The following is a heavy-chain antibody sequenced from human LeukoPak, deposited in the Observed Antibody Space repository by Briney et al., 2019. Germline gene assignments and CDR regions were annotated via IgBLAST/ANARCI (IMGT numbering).Heavy chain of an antibody. CDR1: GGSITSSSYY. V-gene: IGHV4-39*07. J-gene: IGHJ5*02. CDR2: IYYSGST. CDR3: ARDHNQYYYGSGVSGGWFDP. D-gene: IGHD3-10*01. Sequence: SETLSLTCTVSGGSITSSSYYWGWIRQPPGKGLEWTGSIYYSGSTHYNPSLKSRVTTSVDMSKNQFSLKLRSVTAADTAVYYCARDHNQYYYGSGVSGGWFDPWGQGTLVTVSS.